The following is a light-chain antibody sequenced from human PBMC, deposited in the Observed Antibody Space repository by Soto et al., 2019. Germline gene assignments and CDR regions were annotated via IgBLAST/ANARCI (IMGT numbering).Light chain of an antibody. J-gene: IGLJ1*01. CDR3: SSYTTGSTLPWV. CDR1: SNDIGTYEY. V-gene: IGLV2-14*01. Sequence: QSVLTQPASVSGSPGQSITISCTGSSNDIGTYEYVSWHQHHPGRAPKLIIFGVNARPSGISDRFSGSKSGNTASLTIFGLQLEDEAVYYCSSYTTGSTLPWVFGTGTKVTVL. CDR2: GVN.